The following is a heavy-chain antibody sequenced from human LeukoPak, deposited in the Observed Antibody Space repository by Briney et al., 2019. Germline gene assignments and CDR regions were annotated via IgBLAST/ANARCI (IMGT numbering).Heavy chain of an antibody. D-gene: IGHD3-10*01. CDR3: ARDLAGDYGDY. J-gene: IGHJ4*02. CDR1: GYTFTNYG. V-gene: IGHV1-18*01. CDR2: ISAYNGNT. Sequence: ASVKVSCKASGYTFTNYGFTWVRQAPGQGPEWMGWISAYNGNTNYAQKFQGRVTMTTDTSTSTAYMELRSLRSDDTAVYYCARDLAGDYGDYWGQGTLVTVSS.